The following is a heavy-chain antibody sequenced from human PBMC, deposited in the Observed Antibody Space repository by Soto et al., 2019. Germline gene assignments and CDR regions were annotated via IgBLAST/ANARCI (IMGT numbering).Heavy chain of an antibody. CDR3: ATSGGSGNDAFDI. D-gene: IGHD2-15*01. Sequence: GGSPRLPCAASGFTFSSYAMSWVRQAPGKGLEWVSAISGSGGSTYYADSVKGRFTISRDNSKNTLYLQMNSLRAEDTAVYYCATSGGSGNDAFDIWGQGTRVTVSS. J-gene: IGHJ3*02. CDR1: GFTFSSYA. V-gene: IGHV3-23*01. CDR2: ISGSGGST.